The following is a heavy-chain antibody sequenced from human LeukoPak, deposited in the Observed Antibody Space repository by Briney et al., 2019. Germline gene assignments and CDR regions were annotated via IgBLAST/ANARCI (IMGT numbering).Heavy chain of an antibody. CDR1: GGSISSYY. CDR2: INHSGST. J-gene: IGHJ4*02. D-gene: IGHD5-18*01. CDR3: ARAMGWLRRGYSYDY. Sequence: SETLSLTCTVSGGSISSYYWSWIRQPPGKGLEWIGEINHSGSTNYNPSLKSRVTISVDTSKNQFSLKLSSVTAADTAVYYCARAMGWLRRGYSYDYWGQGTLVTVSS. V-gene: IGHV4-34*01.